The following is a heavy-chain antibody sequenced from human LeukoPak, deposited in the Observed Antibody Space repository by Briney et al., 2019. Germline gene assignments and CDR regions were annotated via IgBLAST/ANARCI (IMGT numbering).Heavy chain of an antibody. Sequence: SETLSLTCAVYGGSFSGYYWSWTRQPPGKGLEWIGEINHSGSTNYNPSLKSRVTISVDTSKNQFSLKLSSVTAADTAVYYCARGVRESGRYCSGGSCHKYFQHWGQGTLVTVSS. J-gene: IGHJ1*01. CDR3: ARGVRESGRYCSGGSCHKYFQH. V-gene: IGHV4-34*01. CDR1: GGSFSGYY. D-gene: IGHD2-15*01. CDR2: INHSGST.